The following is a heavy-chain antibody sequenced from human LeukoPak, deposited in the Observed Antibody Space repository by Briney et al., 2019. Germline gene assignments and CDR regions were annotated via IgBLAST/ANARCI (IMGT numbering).Heavy chain of an antibody. CDR3: ARDGGYCSSTSCDWFDP. V-gene: IGHV1-18*01. CDR2: ISTYNGNT. J-gene: IGHJ5*02. CDR1: GYSFTSYD. Sequence: ASVKVSCKASGYSFTSYDISWVRQAPGQGLEWMGWISTYNGNTNYAQKLKGRVTMTTVTSTGTAYMELRSLRSDATAVYYCARDGGYCSSTSCDWFDPWGQGTLVTVSS. D-gene: IGHD2-2*01.